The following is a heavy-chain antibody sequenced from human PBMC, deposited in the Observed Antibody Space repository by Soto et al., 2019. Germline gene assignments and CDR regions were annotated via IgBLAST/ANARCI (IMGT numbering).Heavy chain of an antibody. J-gene: IGHJ4*02. CDR2: ISSSGSTI. CDR3: ARSRGIVVVVSATTSFDF. Sequence: GGSLRLSCAASGFTFSDYYMSWIRQAPGKGLEWVSYISSSGSTIYYADSVKGRFTISRDNAKNSLYLQMNSLRAEDTAVYYCARSRGIVVVVSATTSFDFWGQRTLVTVSS. V-gene: IGHV3-11*01. D-gene: IGHD2-15*01. CDR1: GFTFSDYY.